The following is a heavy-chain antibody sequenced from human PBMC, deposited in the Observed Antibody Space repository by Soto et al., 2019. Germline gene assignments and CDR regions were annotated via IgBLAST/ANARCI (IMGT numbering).Heavy chain of an antibody. V-gene: IGHV3-11*01. Sequence: QVQLVESGGGLVKPGGSQRLSCAASGFIFSEYYMTWLRQTPGKGTEWISFISPDGCTIYYADSVRGRFAISRDNAKSSLFLQMNSLRAEDTAVYYCATLPWGGDDLNVRSRPGPRLPLAIFDYWGQGILVTVSS. CDR2: ISPDGCTI. CDR1: GFIFSEYY. D-gene: IGHD2-21*02. J-gene: IGHJ4*02. CDR3: ATLPWGGDDLNVRSRPGPRLPLAIFDY.